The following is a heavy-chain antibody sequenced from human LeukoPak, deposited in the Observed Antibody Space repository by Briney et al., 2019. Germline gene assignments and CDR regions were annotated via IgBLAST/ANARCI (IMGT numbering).Heavy chain of an antibody. CDR2: IIPIFGTA. CDR3: ARDGYCSGGSCYYFDY. Sequence: SVKVSCKASGYTFTSYGISWVRQAPGQGLEWMGGIIPIFGTANYAQKFQGRVTITADESTSTAYMELSSLRSEDTAVYYCARDGYCSGGSCYYFDYWGQGTLVTVSS. CDR1: GYTFTSYG. D-gene: IGHD2-15*01. V-gene: IGHV1-69*13. J-gene: IGHJ4*02.